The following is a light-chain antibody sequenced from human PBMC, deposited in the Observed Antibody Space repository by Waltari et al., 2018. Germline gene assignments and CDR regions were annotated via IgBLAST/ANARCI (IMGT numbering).Light chain of an antibody. CDR2: WAS. CDR3: QQYYTTPIT. V-gene: IGKV4-1*01. Sequence: DIVMTQYPDSLAVSLGERATLSCKSSPTVLYTSNNKNYLAWYQQKPGQPPKLLIYWASTRESGVPDRFSGSGSGTDFTLTISSLQAEDVAVYYCQQYYTTPITFGQGTRLEIK. CDR1: PTVLYTSNNKNY. J-gene: IGKJ5*01.